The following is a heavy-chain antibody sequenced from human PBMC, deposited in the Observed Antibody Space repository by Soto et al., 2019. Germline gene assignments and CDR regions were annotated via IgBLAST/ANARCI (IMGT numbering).Heavy chain of an antibody. V-gene: IGHV3-30*18. CDR2: ILYDGSNK. D-gene: IGHD3-3*01. CDR3: AKDYVLEWLRYYYGMDV. Sequence: QVQLVESGGGVVQPGRSLRLSCAASGFAFSTYGMHWVRQAPGKGLEWVAVILYDGSNKYYTDSVKGRFTISRDNSKNTLFLQMNSLRAEDTAVYYCAKDYVLEWLRYYYGMDVWGQGTTVTVSS. J-gene: IGHJ6*02. CDR1: GFAFSTYG.